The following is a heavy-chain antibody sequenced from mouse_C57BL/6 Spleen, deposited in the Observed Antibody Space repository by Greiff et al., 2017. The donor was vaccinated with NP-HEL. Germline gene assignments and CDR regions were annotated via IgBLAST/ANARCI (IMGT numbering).Heavy chain of an antibody. CDR1: GYTFTSYW. J-gene: IGHJ1*03. Sequence: QVHVKQPGAELVKPGASVKLSCKASGYTFTSYWMHWVKQRPGRGLEWIGRIDPNSGGTKYNEKFKSKATLTVDKPSSTVYMELSRLTSEDSAVYFCARHEAPYYYGRGYFDVWGTGTTVTVSS. V-gene: IGHV1-62-3*01. CDR2: IDPNSGGT. D-gene: IGHD1-1*01. CDR3: ARHEAPYYYGRGYFDV.